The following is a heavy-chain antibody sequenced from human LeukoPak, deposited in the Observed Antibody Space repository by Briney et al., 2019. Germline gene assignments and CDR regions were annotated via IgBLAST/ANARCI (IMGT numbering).Heavy chain of an antibody. CDR1: GFTFSSYA. CDR3: ARARPWDSSRSYYFGMDV. Sequence: GGSLRLSCAASGFTFSSYAMGWVRQAPGKGLEWVSAISGSGGSTYYADSVKGRFTISRDNSKNTLYLQMNSLRAEDTAVYYCARARPWDSSRSYYFGMDVWGHGTTVTVSS. J-gene: IGHJ6*02. CDR2: ISGSGGST. D-gene: IGHD3-22*01. V-gene: IGHV3-23*01.